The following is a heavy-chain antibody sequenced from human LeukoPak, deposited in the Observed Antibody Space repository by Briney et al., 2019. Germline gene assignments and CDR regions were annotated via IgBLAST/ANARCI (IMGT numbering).Heavy chain of an antibody. CDR1: GFIFSTYG. CDR2: ISHDGGKR. D-gene: IGHD5-24*01. V-gene: IGHV3-30*01. CDR3: ARARDNYGLDY. Sequence: QPGGSLRLSCAASGFIFSTYGIHWVRLAPGKGLEWVAVISHDGGKRYYAESVKGRFTISRDASKNTVHLQMNSLSSDDTAVYNCARARDNYGLDYWGQGTLVTVSS. J-gene: IGHJ4*02.